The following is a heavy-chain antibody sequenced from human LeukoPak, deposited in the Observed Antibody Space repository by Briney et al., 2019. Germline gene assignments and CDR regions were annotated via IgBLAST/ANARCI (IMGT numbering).Heavy chain of an antibody. J-gene: IGHJ4*02. CDR1: GFTFSSYG. Sequence: PGRSLRLSCVASGFTFSSYGMHWVRQAPGKGLEWVAVISYDGSNEYYADSVNGRFTISRDNSKNTLYLQMNSLRAEDTAVYYCAKDQSRYSGYGTFDYWGQGTLVTVSS. D-gene: IGHD5-12*01. CDR3: AKDQSRYSGYGTFDY. CDR2: ISYDGSNE. V-gene: IGHV3-30*18.